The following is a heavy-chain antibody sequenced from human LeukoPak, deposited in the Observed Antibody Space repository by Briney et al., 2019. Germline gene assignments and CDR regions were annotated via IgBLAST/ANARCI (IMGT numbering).Heavy chain of an antibody. CDR2: ISYRGST. J-gene: IGHJ3*02. CDR1: GDSLSSHY. Sequence: SETLSLTCTVSGDSLSSHYWTWIRQPPGKGLEWIGYISYRGSTNYNPSLKSRVTISIDTSKNQFSLRLSSVTAADTAVYYCARDLVTVTKGFDIWGQGTMVSVSS. V-gene: IGHV4-59*11. D-gene: IGHD4-17*01. CDR3: ARDLVTVTKGFDI.